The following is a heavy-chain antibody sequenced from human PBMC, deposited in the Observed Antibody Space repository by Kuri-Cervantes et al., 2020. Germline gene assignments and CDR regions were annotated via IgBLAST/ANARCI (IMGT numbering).Heavy chain of an antibody. V-gene: IGHV1-69*02. CDR2: IIPILGIA. Sequence: SVKVSCKASGGTFSSYTISWVRQAPGQGLEWMGRIIPILGIANYAQKLQGRVTITADKSTSTAYMELSSLRSEDTAVYYCARSRRDYGDYVHWFGPWGQGTLVTVSS. J-gene: IGHJ5*02. CDR1: GGTFSSYT. CDR3: ARSRRDYGDYVHWFGP. D-gene: IGHD4-17*01.